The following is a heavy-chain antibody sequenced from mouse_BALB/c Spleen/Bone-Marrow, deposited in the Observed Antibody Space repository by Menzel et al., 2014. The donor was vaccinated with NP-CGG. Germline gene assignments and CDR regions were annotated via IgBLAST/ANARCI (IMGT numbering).Heavy chain of an antibody. CDR3: GRAWFAY. CDR2: ISDGGSYT. CDR1: GFTFSDYY. V-gene: IGHV5-4*02. D-gene: IGHD3-3*01. J-gene: IGHJ3*01. Sequence: EVQGVEPGGGLVKPGGSLKLSCAASGFTFSDYYMYWVRQTPEKRLEWVATISDGGSYTYYPDSVKGRFTISRDNAKNNLYLQMSSLKSEDTAMYYCGRAWFAYWGQGTLVTVSA.